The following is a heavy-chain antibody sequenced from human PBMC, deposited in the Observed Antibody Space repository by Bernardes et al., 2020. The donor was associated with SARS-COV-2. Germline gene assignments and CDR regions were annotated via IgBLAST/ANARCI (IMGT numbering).Heavy chain of an antibody. J-gene: IGHJ6*02. CDR1: GFTFSTYA. D-gene: IGHD4-17*01. CDR3: ARDLSTVTSLSYYYGLDV. V-gene: IGHV3-23*01. CDR2: ISVSGSIT. Sequence: GWSLRLSCAASGFTFSTYAMSWVRQAPGKGLEWVSVISVSGSITEYADSVKGRFTISRDNSKNTLYLQMNSLRAEDTAVYYCARDLSTVTSLSYYYGLDVWGQGTTVTVSS.